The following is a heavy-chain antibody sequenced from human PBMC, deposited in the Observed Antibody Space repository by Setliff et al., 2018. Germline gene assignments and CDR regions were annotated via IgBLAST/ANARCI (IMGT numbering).Heavy chain of an antibody. D-gene: IGHD5-18*01. V-gene: IGHV4-59*11. CDR3: ARETTAWGYVDTAMVTFIDQ. CDR1: GGSISSQD. J-gene: IGHJ4*02. CDR2: VYSSGIT. Sequence: PSETLSLTCTVSGGSISSQDWSWIRQPPGKGLEWIGYVYSSGITNYNPSLKSRVTMSVDTPKNQFSLKLSSVTAADTAVYYCARETTAWGYVDTAMVTFIDQWGQGTLVTVSS.